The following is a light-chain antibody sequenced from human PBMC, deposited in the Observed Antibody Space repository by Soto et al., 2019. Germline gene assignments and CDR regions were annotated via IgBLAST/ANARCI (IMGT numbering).Light chain of an antibody. CDR2: AAS. Sequence: AIQITESPASLSASAGDRITITCRASHGIRDDLGWYQQKPGKAPKLLIYAASSLQSGVPSRFSGSGSGTDFTLTIISLQPEDFATYYCLQDYNYPLTFGPGTKVDI. CDR1: HGIRDD. CDR3: LQDYNYPLT. J-gene: IGKJ3*01. V-gene: IGKV1-6*01.